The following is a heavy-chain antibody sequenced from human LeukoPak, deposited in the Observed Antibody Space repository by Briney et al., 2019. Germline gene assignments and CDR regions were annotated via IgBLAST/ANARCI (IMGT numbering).Heavy chain of an antibody. J-gene: IGHJ4*02. V-gene: IGHV4-39*01. CDR2: IYYSGST. CDR3: VGHLPYSNYCIY. CDR1: GGSISSSSYY. D-gene: IGHD4-11*01. Sequence: ASETLSLTCTVSGGSISSSSYYWGWIRQPPGKGLEWIASIYYSGSTYYNPSLKSRVTISVDTSRNQFSLKLNSVTAADTAVYYCVGHLPYSNYCIYWGQGTLVTVSS.